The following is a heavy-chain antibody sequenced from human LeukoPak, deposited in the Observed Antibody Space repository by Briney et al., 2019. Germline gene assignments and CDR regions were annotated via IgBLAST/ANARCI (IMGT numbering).Heavy chain of an antibody. D-gene: IGHD3-3*01. J-gene: IGHJ6*02. Sequence: VSXIYSXXXXYXXDSVKGRFTISRDNSKNTLYLQMNSLRAEDTAVYYCARQTTYDFWSGYYPPALYYYYGMDVWGQGTTVTVSS. V-gene: IGHV3-53*01. CDR3: ARQTTYDFWSGYYPPALYYYYGMDV. CDR2: IYSXXXX.